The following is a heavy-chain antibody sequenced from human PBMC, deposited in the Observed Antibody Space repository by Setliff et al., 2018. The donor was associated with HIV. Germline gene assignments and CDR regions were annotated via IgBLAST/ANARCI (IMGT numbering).Heavy chain of an antibody. J-gene: IGHJ2*01. Sequence: HPGGSLTLSCAASGFTFSSYWMHWVRQAQGKGLVWVSRINSDGSGTSYADSGKGRFTISRDNAKKSLYMERNSLRAEDTAVYYCARGDHLGINGGWFFDVWGRGTLVTVSS. CDR2: INSDGSGT. V-gene: IGHV3-74*01. CDR3: ARGDHLGINGGWFFDV. CDR1: GFTFSSYW.